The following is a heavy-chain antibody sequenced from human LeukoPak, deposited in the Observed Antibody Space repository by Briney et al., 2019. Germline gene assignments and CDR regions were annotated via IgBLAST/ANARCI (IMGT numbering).Heavy chain of an antibody. Sequence: SVKVSCKASGGTFSSYAISWVRQAPGQGLEWMGEIIPIFGTANYAQKFQGRVTITADESTSTAYMELSSLRSEDTAVYYCASVDAVIAAAGNYYYYYMDVWGKGTTVTVSS. V-gene: IGHV1-69*13. CDR3: ASVDAVIAAAGNYYYYYMDV. J-gene: IGHJ6*03. D-gene: IGHD6-13*01. CDR1: GGTFSSYA. CDR2: IIPIFGTA.